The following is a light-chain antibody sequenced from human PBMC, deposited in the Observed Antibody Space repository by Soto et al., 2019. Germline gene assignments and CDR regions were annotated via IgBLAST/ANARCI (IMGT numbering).Light chain of an antibody. Sequence: EIVLTQSPATLSLSPGDRAALSCRACQTVTNLAWYQHKPGQAPRLLIYHASTRATGIPARFSGSGSGTDFTLSISGLEPEDFAVYYCQQYSSWLWSFGRGPRVEIK. J-gene: IGKJ4*01. V-gene: IGKV3-11*01. CDR2: HAS. CDR3: QQYSSWLWS. CDR1: QTVTN.